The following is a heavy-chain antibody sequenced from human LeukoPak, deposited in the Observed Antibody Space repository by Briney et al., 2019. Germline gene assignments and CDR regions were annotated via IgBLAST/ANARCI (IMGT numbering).Heavy chain of an antibody. J-gene: IGHJ3*02. D-gene: IGHD6-6*01. CDR1: GFTFSSYS. CDR2: ISSSSSYI. Sequence: GGSLRLSCAASGFTFSSYSMNWVRQAPGKGLEWVSYISSSSSYIYYADSVKGRFTISRDNAKNSLYLQMNSLRAEDTAVYYCARDGYSSSARAFDIWGQGTMVTVSS. CDR3: ARDGYSSSARAFDI. V-gene: IGHV3-21*05.